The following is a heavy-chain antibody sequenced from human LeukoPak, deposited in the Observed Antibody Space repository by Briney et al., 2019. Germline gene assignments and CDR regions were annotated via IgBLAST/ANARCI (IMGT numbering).Heavy chain of an antibody. CDR1: GFTFSSYW. J-gene: IGHJ4*02. D-gene: IGHD6-13*01. CDR2: IKQDGTEK. V-gene: IGHV3-7*02. Sequence: GGSLRLSCAASGFTFSSYWMSWVRQAPGEGLEWVANIKQDGTEKYYMDSVKGRFSISRDNAKNSLYLQMNALRAEDTAVYYCARGGDSSSWYWFDYWGQGTLVTVSS. CDR3: ARGGDSSSWYWFDY.